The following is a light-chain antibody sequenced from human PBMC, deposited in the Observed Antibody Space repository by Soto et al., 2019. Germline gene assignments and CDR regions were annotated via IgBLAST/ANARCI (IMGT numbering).Light chain of an antibody. J-gene: IGKJ1*01. CDR1: QSISSN. CDR3: KPYNNWPRT. CDR2: DAY. V-gene: IGKV3-15*01. Sequence: EIVMKQSPATLSVSQGEGATLSCRASQSISSNLAWYQQKPGQAPRLVIFDAYTRATGIQDRFSGSGSGTEFPLTIRSLQSEEFAVYYCKPYNNWPRTLGQGTKVDIK.